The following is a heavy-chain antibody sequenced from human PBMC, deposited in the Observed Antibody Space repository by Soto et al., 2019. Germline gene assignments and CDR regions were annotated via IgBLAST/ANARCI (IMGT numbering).Heavy chain of an antibody. CDR2: IYWDDDK. D-gene: IGHD3-10*01. CDR1: GFSLSTSGVG. CDR3: AHLVPPIILYCSGSYYYFDY. V-gene: IGHV2-5*02. Sequence: SGPTLVNPTQTLTRTCTFSGFSLSTSGVGVGWIRQPTGKALEWLALIYWDDDKRFSPSLKSRLTLAKDTAKNKVVLTMTNMDPVDTAAYYCAHLVPPIILYCSGSYYYFDYWGRGTLVTVSS. J-gene: IGHJ4*02.